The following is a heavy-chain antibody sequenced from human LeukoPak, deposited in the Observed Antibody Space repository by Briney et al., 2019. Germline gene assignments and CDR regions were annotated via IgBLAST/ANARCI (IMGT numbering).Heavy chain of an antibody. Sequence: SETLSLTCAVYGGSFSGYYWSWIRQPPGKGLEWIGEIKHSGSTNYNPSLKSRVTISVDTSKNQFSLKLSSVTAADTAVYYCARDSSSWTGSIDPWGQGTLVTVSS. J-gene: IGHJ5*02. CDR2: IKHSGST. V-gene: IGHV4-34*01. CDR3: ARDSSSWTGSIDP. CDR1: GGSFSGYY. D-gene: IGHD6-13*01.